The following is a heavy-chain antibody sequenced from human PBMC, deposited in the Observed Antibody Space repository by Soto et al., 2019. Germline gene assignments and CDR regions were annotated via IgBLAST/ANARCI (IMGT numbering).Heavy chain of an antibody. CDR3: AVAPGYCSGGSCRFNLPFEY. V-gene: IGHV1-18*01. CDR2: ISAYNGNT. J-gene: IGHJ4*02. D-gene: IGHD2-15*01. CDR1: GYTFTSYG. Sequence: ASVKVSCKASGYTFTSYGISWVRQAPGQGLEWMGWISAYNGNTNYAQKLQGRVTMTTDTSTSTAYMELRSLRSDDTAVYYCAVAPGYCSGGSCRFNLPFEYWGQGTLVTVSS.